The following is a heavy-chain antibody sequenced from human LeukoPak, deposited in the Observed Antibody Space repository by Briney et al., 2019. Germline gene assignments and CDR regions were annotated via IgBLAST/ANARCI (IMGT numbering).Heavy chain of an antibody. J-gene: IGHJ4*02. CDR3: VTALSAAAGSVY. D-gene: IGHD6-13*01. Sequence: ASVKVSCKVSGYTLTELSMHWVRQAPGKGLEWMGGFDPEDSETIYAQKFQGRVTMTEDTSTDTAYMEVSSLTSDDTAVYYCVTALSAAAGSVYWGQGTLVTVSS. V-gene: IGHV1-24*01. CDR2: FDPEDSET. CDR1: GYTLTELS.